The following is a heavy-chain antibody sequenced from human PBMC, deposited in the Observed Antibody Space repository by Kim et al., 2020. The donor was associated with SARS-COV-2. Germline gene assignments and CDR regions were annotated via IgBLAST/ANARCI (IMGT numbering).Heavy chain of an antibody. CDR1: GFTLSNSN. D-gene: IGHD1-1*01. J-gene: IGHJ6*02. V-gene: IGHV3-48*02. CDR2: ISSSSSTT. CDR3: AKGYKYGMDV. Sequence: GGSLRLSCAASGFTLSNSNMNWVRQAPGKGLEWLSYISSSSSTTYYTDSVKGRFTTSRDKAKNSLYLQMNSLRDEDSAVYFCAKGYKYGMDVWGPGTTVIVSS.